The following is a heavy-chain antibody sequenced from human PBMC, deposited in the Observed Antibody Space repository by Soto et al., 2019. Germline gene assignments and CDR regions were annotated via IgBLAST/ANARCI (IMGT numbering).Heavy chain of an antibody. CDR2: IYYTRVT. Sequence: SETLSLTCKVSGASLSSGDYYWNWIRQLPGKGLEWIGYIYYTRVTTYNPSLKSRVTISVDTSKNQFSLKLTSVTAADTAVYYCARAPNGLPVYDSGWYSHWGLGTLVTVSS. CDR3: ARAPNGLPVYDSGWYSH. D-gene: IGHD6-19*01. V-gene: IGHV4-61*08. CDR1: GASLSSGDYY. J-gene: IGHJ4*02.